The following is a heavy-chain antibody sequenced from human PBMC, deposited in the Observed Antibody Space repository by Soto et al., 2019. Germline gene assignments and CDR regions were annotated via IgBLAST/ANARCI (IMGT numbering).Heavy chain of an antibody. CDR2: IYSSGSN. Sequence: SETLSVTCILSVGAIGIHYWTWIRQPAGKGLEWIGRIYSSGSNQYNPSLQSRVTMSLDTSKNQLSLSLESVTAADTAVYYCARGQRFSDWFDPWGQGALVTVSS. V-gene: IGHV4-4*07. D-gene: IGHD3-3*01. CDR1: VGAIGIHY. CDR3: ARGQRFSDWFDP. J-gene: IGHJ5*02.